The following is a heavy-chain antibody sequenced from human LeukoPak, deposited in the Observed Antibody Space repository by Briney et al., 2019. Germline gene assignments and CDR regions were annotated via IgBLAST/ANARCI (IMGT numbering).Heavy chain of an antibody. CDR3: ARDKISINAFDM. V-gene: IGHV4-59*11. CDR2: ISYIGST. D-gene: IGHD1-14*01. CDR1: DASISGHY. Sequence: SETLSLTCTVSDASISGHYLTWIRQPPGKGLEGIGYISYIGSTNYNPSLKSRVTISVDTSKNQFSLKLSSVTAADTAVYYCARDKISINAFDMWGQGTMVTVPS. J-gene: IGHJ3*02.